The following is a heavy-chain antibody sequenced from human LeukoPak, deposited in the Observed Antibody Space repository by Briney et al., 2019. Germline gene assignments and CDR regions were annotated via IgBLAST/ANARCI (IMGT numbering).Heavy chain of an antibody. J-gene: IGHJ4*02. Sequence: ASVKVSCKASGYIFTSYNMHWVRQAPGQGLEWMGIINPSGGSTNYAQKFQGRVTMTRDTSTSTVSMELSSLRSEDTAVYYCARDLSVLAVAGTDYWGQGTLVTVSS. D-gene: IGHD6-19*01. CDR2: INPSGGST. V-gene: IGHV1-46*01. CDR3: ARDLSVLAVAGTDY. CDR1: GYIFTSYN.